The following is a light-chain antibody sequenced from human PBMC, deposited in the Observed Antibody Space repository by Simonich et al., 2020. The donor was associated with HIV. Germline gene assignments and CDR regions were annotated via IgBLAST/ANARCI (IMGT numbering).Light chain of an antibody. CDR2: WAS. J-gene: IGKJ2*01. CDR1: QSVLYSSNNKNY. V-gene: IGKV4-1*01. Sequence: DSVMTQSPDSLAVSLGERATINCRSSQSVLYSSNNKNYLAWYQQKPGQPPKLLIYWASTRESGVPDRFSGSGSGTDFTLTISSLQAEDVAVYYCQQYYITPQTFGQGTKLEIK. CDR3: QQYYITPQT.